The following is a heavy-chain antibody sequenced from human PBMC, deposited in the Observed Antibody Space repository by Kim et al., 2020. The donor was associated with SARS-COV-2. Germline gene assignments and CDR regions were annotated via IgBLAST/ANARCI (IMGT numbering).Heavy chain of an antibody. D-gene: IGHD3-10*01. CDR1: GGSFSGYY. Sequence: SETLSLTCAVYGGSFSGYYWSWIRQPPGKGLEWIGEINHSGSTNYNPSLKSRVTISVDTSKNQFSLKLSSVTAADTAVYYCARGWYYYGSGQFDYWGQGTLVTVSS. CDR2: INHSGST. J-gene: IGHJ4*02. V-gene: IGHV4-34*01. CDR3: ARGWYYYGSGQFDY.